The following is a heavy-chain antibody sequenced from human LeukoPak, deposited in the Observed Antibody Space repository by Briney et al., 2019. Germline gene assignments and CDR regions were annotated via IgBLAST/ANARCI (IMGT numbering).Heavy chain of an antibody. CDR1: GFIFYNYA. D-gene: IGHD2-8*01. J-gene: IGHJ1*01. Sequence: GGSLRLSCAASGFIFYNYAMSWVRQAPGKGLEWVSTVSGSGSGTYYADSVKGRFSISRDNSKNTVYLQMNSLRAEDTAVYYCAKDVGFCTTASCQLEGFQNWGQGTLVTVSS. V-gene: IGHV3-23*01. CDR3: AKDVGFCTTASCQLEGFQN. CDR2: VSGSGSGT.